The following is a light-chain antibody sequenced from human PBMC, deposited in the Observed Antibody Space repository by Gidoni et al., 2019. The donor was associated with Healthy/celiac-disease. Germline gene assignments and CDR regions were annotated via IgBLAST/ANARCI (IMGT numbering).Light chain of an antibody. Sequence: LLTQSPATLSLSPGERATLSCRASQSVRSYLAWYQQKPGQAPMLLIYDASNRATGIPARFSGSGCGTDFTLTISSLEPEDFAVYYCQQRSNWPLTFGGGTKVEIK. CDR2: DAS. CDR3: QQRSNWPLT. J-gene: IGKJ4*01. CDR1: QSVRSY. V-gene: IGKV3-11*01.